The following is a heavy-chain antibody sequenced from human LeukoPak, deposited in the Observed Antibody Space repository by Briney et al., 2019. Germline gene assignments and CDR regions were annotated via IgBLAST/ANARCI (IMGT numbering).Heavy chain of an antibody. V-gene: IGHV3-48*02. CDR1: TLTSTTDT. D-gene: IGHD6-19*01. Sequence: GRSLSLSCAPSTLTSTTDTTNWVPHAPGKGLGWGSYITSTSSTIYYAESVKGRFTVSRDNARNSLYLQMSSLSDEDTAVYYCARVLTDRRGWYHFDYWGQGTLVTVSS. CDR3: ARVLTDRRGWYHFDY. CDR2: ITSTSSTI. J-gene: IGHJ4*02.